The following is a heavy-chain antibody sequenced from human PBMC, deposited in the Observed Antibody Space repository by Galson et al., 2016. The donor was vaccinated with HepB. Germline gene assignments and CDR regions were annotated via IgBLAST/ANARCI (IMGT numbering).Heavy chain of an antibody. D-gene: IGHD1-1*01. CDR2: IRSRPYGETT. CDR1: GFSFVDYA. Sequence: SLRLSCAGSGFSFVDYAINWFRQAPGKGLEWVGFIRSRPYGETTKYAASVKGRFAISRDDSKSNVYLEMNSLKTEDTAVYHCSRNMEYSYNFGYRGFDYWGQGTLVTVSS. CDR3: SRNMEYSYNFGYRGFDY. J-gene: IGHJ4*02. V-gene: IGHV3-49*03.